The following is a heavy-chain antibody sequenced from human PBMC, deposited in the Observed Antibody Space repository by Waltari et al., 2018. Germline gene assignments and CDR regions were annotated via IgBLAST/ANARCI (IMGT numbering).Heavy chain of an antibody. V-gene: IGHV1-2*06. D-gene: IGHD6-19*01. CDR2: INPNSGGT. CDR3: ATLISSGRNKGGIAVAGAFDY. CDR1: GYTFTGYY. Sequence: QVQLVQSGAEVKKPGASVKVSCKASGYTFTGYYMHWVRQAPGQGLEWMGRINPNSGGTNYAQKFQGRVTISVDTSKNQFSLKLSSVTAADTAVYYCATLISSGRNKGGIAVAGAFDYWGQGTLVTVSS. J-gene: IGHJ4*02.